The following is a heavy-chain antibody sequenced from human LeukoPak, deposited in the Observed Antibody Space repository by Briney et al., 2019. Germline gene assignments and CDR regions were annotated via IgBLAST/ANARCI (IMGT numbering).Heavy chain of an antibody. CDR1: GGSISSGGYY. J-gene: IGHJ3*02. CDR2: IYHSGST. CDR3: ARPQLGYCSSTSCHVDAFDI. D-gene: IGHD2-2*01. Sequence: SETLSLTCTVSGGSISSGGYYWSWIRQPPGKGLEWIGYIYHSGSTYYNPSLKSRVTISVDTSKNQFSLKLSSVTAADTAVYYCARPQLGYCSSTSCHVDAFDIWGQGTMVTVSS. V-gene: IGHV4-30-2*02.